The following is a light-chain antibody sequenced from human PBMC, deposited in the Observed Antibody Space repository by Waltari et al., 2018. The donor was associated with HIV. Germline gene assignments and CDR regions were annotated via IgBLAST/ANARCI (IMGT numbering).Light chain of an antibody. V-gene: IGLV1-40*01. J-gene: IGLJ3*02. Sequence: QSVLTQPPSVSGAPGQRVTISCTGSSSNIGAGYDVHWYQHLPGTAPKLLIYVNSNRPSGVPDRFSGSKSVTSASLAITGLQAEDEADYFCLSYDSSLSGWVFGGGTKLTVL. CDR2: VNS. CDR1: SSNIGAGYD. CDR3: LSYDSSLSGWV.